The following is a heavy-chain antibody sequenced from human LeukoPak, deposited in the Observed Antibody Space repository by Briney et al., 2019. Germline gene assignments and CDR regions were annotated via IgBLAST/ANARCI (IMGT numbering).Heavy chain of an antibody. D-gene: IGHD4-17*01. J-gene: IGHJ4*02. CDR3: ARQTPDYGDDY. Sequence: SETLSLTCTVSGGPISSSSYYWGWIRQPPGKGLEWIGSIYYSGSTYYNPSLKSRVTISVDTSKNQFSLKLSSVTAADTAVYYCARQTPDYGDDYWGQGTLVTVS. V-gene: IGHV4-39*01. CDR1: GGPISSSSYY. CDR2: IYYSGST.